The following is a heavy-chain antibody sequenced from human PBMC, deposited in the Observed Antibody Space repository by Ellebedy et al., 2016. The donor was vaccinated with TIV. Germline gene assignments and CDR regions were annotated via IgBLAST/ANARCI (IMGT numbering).Heavy chain of an antibody. Sequence: GESLKISCKGSGYSFTSYWIGWVRQMPGKGLEWMGIIYPGDSDTRYSPSFQGQVTISADKSISTAYLQWSSLKASDTAMYYCARLLPYCGGDCYSDYFDYWGQGTLVTVSS. CDR2: IYPGDSDT. V-gene: IGHV5-51*01. J-gene: IGHJ4*02. CDR3: ARLLPYCGGDCYSDYFDY. CDR1: GYSFTSYW. D-gene: IGHD2-21*02.